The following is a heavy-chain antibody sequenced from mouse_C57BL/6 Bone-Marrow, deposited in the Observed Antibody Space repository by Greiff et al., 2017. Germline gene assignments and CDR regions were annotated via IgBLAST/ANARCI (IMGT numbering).Heavy chain of an antibody. V-gene: IGHV5-16*01. CDR2: INYDGSST. J-gene: IGHJ3*01. Sequence: EVKLMESEGGLVQPGSSMKLSCTASGFTFSDYYMAWVRQVPEKGLEWVANINYDGSSTCYLDSLKSRFIISIDNAKKTLYLQMISLKSEDTATYYCARETCDGGFAYWGQGTLATVSA. CDR3: ARETCDGGFAY. CDR1: GFTFSDYY.